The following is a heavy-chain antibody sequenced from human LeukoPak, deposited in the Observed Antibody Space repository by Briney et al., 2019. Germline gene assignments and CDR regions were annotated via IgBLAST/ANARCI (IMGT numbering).Heavy chain of an antibody. CDR1: GYTFTSYG. CDR2: ISAYNGNT. V-gene: IGHV1-18*01. J-gene: IGHJ6*02. CDR3: ARFYDYGDYQNYYYGLDV. Sequence: WASVKVSCKASGYTFTSYGISWVRQAPGQGLEWMGWISAYNGNTNYAQKLQGRVTMTTDTSTSTAYMELRSLRSDDTAVYYCARFYDYGDYQNYYYGLDVWGQGTTVTVSS. D-gene: IGHD4-17*01.